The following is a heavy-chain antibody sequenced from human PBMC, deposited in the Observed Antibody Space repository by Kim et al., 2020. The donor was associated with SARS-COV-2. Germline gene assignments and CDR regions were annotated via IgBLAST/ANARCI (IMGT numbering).Heavy chain of an antibody. CDR2: IYYSGST. Sequence: SETLSLTCNVSGGSISSYYWSWIRQPPGKGLEWIGYIYYSGSTNYNPSLKSRVTISVDTSKNQFSLKLSSVTAADTAVYYCARAVTGTWWYAFDTWGQGTMVTVSS. J-gene: IGHJ3*02. CDR1: GGSISSYY. CDR3: ARAVTGTWWYAFDT. V-gene: IGHV4-59*01. D-gene: IGHD1-20*01.